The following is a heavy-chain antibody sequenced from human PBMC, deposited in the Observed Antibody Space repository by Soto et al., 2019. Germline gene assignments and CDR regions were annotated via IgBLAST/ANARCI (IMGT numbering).Heavy chain of an antibody. CDR3: ARDWCSGGSCYSDIDY. D-gene: IGHD2-15*01. CDR2: IWYDGSNK. J-gene: IGHJ4*02. CDR1: GFTFSSYG. Sequence: QVQLVESGGGVVQPGRSLRLSCAASGFTFSSYGMHWVRQAPGKGLEWVAVIWYDGSNKYYADSVKGRFTISRDNSKNTLDLQMNSLRAEDTAVYYCARDWCSGGSCYSDIDYWGQGTLVTVSS. V-gene: IGHV3-33*01.